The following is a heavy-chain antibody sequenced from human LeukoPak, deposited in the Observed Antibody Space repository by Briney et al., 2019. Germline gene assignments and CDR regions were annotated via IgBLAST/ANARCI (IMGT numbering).Heavy chain of an antibody. D-gene: IGHD2-2*01. V-gene: IGHV3-48*01. CDR1: GFTFSSYS. Sequence: GGSLRLSCAASGFTFSSYSMNWVCQAPGKGLEWVSYISSSSSTIYYADSVKGRFTISRDNAKNSLYLQMNSLRAEDTAVYYCARGGYCSSNSCYLDYWGQGTLVTVSS. CDR3: ARGGYCSSNSCYLDY. J-gene: IGHJ4*02. CDR2: ISSSSSTI.